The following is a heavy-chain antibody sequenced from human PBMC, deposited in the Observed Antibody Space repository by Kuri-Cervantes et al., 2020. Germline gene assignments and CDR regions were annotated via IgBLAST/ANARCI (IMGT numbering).Heavy chain of an antibody. CDR3: ARDPHSFNWFDP. CDR1: GGSISSYY. Sequence: SETLSLTCTVSGGSISSYYWSWIRQPPGKGLEWIGYIYYSGSTNYNPSLKSRVTISVDTSKNQFPLKLSSVTAADTAVYYCARDPHSFNWFDPWGQGTLVTVSS. J-gene: IGHJ5*02. V-gene: IGHV4-59*01. CDR2: IYYSGST.